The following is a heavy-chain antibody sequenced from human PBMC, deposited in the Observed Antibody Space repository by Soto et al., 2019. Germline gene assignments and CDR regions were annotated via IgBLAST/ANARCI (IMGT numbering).Heavy chain of an antibody. CDR2: ISWNSGSI. CDR3: AKGPRDGSALIYYYYMDV. V-gene: IGHV3-9*01. D-gene: IGHD3-10*01. Sequence: PGGSLRLSCAASGFTFDDYAMHWVRQAPGKGLEWVSGISWNSGSIGYADSVKGRFTISRDNAKNSLYLQMNSLRAEDTALYYCAKGPRDGSALIYYYYMDVWGKGTTVTVSS. J-gene: IGHJ6*03. CDR1: GFTFDDYA.